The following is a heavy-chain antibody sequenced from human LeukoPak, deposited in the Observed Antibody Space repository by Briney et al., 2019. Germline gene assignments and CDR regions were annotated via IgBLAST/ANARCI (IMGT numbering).Heavy chain of an antibody. D-gene: IGHD3-16*01. V-gene: IGHV3-7*01. CDR1: GFTFSSHW. Sequence: PGGSLRLSCAASGFTFSSHWMTWVRQAPGKGLEWMANIKPDGSDTYYVNSVRGRLSISRDNSKNSLYLQMNSLRVEDTAVYYCARDPGGSNWGAFDVWGQGTMVTVSS. J-gene: IGHJ3*01. CDR3: ARDPGGSNWGAFDV. CDR2: IKPDGSDT.